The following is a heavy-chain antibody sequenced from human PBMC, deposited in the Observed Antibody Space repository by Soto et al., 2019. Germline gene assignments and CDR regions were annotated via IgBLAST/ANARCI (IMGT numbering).Heavy chain of an antibody. D-gene: IGHD3-3*01. CDR3: AREGATQTWRPWSFDL. Sequence: QVQLVESGGGVVQPGRSLRLSCAASGFTFSNYAMHWVRQTPGKGLEWVAIVSYDGTNQYYAYSVKGRFTISRDNSENTQSLQMNSLRAEDTALYYCAREGATQTWRPWSFDLWGRGNLVTVSS. CDR2: VSYDGTNQ. J-gene: IGHJ2*01. CDR1: GFTFSNYA. V-gene: IGHV3-30-3*01.